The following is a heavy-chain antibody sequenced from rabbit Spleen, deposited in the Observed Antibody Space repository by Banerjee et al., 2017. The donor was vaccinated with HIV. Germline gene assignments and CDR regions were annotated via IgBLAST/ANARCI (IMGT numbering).Heavy chain of an antibody. CDR1: GFDFSAYTF. V-gene: IGHV1S40*01. Sequence: LVEYGGDLVQPGASLTLTCTASGFDFSAYTFMCWVHQAPGKGLEWIACIDTGSRDFTYYASWAKGRFTISKASSTTVSLQMTSLTVADTATYFCARDTGTSFSTYGMDLWGPGTLVTVS. CDR3: ARDTGTSFSTYGMDL. J-gene: IGHJ6*01. CDR2: IDTGSRDFT. D-gene: IGHD8-1*01.